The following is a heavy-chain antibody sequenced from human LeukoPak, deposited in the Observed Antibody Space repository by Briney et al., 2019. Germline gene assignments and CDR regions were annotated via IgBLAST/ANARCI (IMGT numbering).Heavy chain of an antibody. CDR3: ARMFEY. J-gene: IGHJ4*02. Sequence: SETLSLTCTVSGYSISSGYYWGWIRQPPGKGLEWIGSIYHSGSTYYNPSLKSRVTTSVDTSKNQFSLKLSSVTAADTAIYYCARMFEYWGQGTLVTVSS. CDR2: IYHSGST. V-gene: IGHV4-38-2*02. CDR1: GYSISSGYY.